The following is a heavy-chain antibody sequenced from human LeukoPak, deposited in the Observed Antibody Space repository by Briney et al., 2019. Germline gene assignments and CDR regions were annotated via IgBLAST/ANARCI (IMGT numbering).Heavy chain of an antibody. V-gene: IGHV4-59*01. CDR2: IYYSGST. D-gene: IGHD1-26*01. J-gene: IGHJ5*02. CDR1: GGSISSYY. CDR3: ARGTYGLRIDNWFDP. Sequence: SETLSLTCTVSGGSISSYYWSWIRQPPGKGLEWIGYIYYSGSTNYNPSLKSRVTISVDTSKNQFSLKLSSVTAADTAVYYCARGTYGLRIDNWFDPWGQGTLVTVSS.